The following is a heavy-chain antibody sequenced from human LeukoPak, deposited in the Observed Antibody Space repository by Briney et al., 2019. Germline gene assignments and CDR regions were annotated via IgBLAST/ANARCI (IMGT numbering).Heavy chain of an antibody. CDR1: GGSISSSSYY. V-gene: IGHV4-39*01. J-gene: IGHJ6*02. CDR3: SYGSGGPYGMDV. D-gene: IGHD3-10*01. Sequence: SETLSLTCTVSGGSISSSSYYWGWIRQPPGKGLEWIGSIYYSGSTYYNPSPKSRVTISVDTPKNQFSLKLSSVTAADTAVYYCSYGSGGPYGMDVWGQGTTVTVSS. CDR2: IYYSGST.